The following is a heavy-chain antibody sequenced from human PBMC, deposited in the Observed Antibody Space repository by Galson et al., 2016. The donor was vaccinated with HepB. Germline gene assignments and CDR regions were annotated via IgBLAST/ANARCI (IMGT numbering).Heavy chain of an antibody. V-gene: IGHV3-21*04. J-gene: IGHJ4*02. D-gene: IGHD4-17*01. Sequence: SLRLSCAASGFTFSSYSMNWVRQAPGKGLEWVSSISSSSNYIYHAGSVKGRFTISRDNAKNSLYLQMNSLRAEDTALYYCAARDYGDYPYFDFWGQGTLVTVSS. CDR1: GFTFSSYS. CDR3: AARDYGDYPYFDF. CDR2: ISSSSNYI.